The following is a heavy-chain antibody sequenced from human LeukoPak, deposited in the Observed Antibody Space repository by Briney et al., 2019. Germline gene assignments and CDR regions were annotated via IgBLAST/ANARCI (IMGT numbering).Heavy chain of an antibody. CDR3: ARMYYGSGSYFDY. J-gene: IGHJ4*02. Sequence: GGSLRLSCAASGFTFSSYGMHWVRQAPGKGLEWVAVISYDGSNKYYADSVKGRFTISRDNSKNTLYLQMNSLRAEDTAVYYCARMYYGSGSYFDYWGQGTLVTVSS. V-gene: IGHV3-30*03. CDR1: GFTFSSYG. CDR2: ISYDGSNK. D-gene: IGHD3-10*01.